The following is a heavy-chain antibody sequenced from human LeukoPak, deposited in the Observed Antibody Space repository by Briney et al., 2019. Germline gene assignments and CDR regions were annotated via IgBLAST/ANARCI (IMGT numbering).Heavy chain of an antibody. V-gene: IGHV4-34*01. CDR1: GGSFSGYC. D-gene: IGHD3-10*01. J-gene: IGHJ4*02. Sequence: ASETLSLTCAVYGGSFSGYCWSWIRQPPGKGLEWIGEINHSGSTNYNPSLKSRVTISVDTSKNQFSLKLSSVTAADTAVYYCATQNYYGSGSSVDYWGQGTLVTVSS. CDR2: INHSGST. CDR3: ATQNYYGSGSSVDY.